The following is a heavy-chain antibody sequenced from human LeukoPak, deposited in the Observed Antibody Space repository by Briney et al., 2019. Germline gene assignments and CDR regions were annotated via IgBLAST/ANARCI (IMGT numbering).Heavy chain of an antibody. CDR1: GFTFSSYW. CDR2: ITSDGTST. V-gene: IGHV3-74*01. CDR3: AKIPSATESFDY. D-gene: IGHD5-12*01. Sequence: PGGSLRLPCAASGFTFSSYWMHWVRQAPGKGLVWVSRITSDGTSTTYADSVKGRFTISRDNAKNTLYLQMKSLRAEDTAIYYCAKIPSATESFDYWGQGTLVTVSS. J-gene: IGHJ4*02.